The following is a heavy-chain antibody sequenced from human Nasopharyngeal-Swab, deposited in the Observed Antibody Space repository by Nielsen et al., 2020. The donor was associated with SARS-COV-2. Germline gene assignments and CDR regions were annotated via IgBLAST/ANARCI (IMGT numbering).Heavy chain of an antibody. D-gene: IGHD6-19*01. J-gene: IGHJ4*02. CDR2: ISGSGGST. CDR1: GFTFSSYA. Sequence: GEALKISCAASGFTFSSYAMSWVRQAPGKGLEWGSAISGSGGSTYYADSMKGRFTISRDNSKNTLYLQMNSLRTEDTAVYYCAKDRSSSGLDYWGQGTLVTVSS. V-gene: IGHV3-23*01. CDR3: AKDRSSSGLDY.